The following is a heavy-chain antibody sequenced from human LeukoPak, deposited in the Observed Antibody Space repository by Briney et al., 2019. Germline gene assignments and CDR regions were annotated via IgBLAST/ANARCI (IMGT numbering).Heavy chain of an antibody. CDR1: GGSISSGGYS. V-gene: IGHV4-61*02. CDR3: ARVGTVTTFDY. J-gene: IGHJ4*02. CDR2: IYTSGST. D-gene: IGHD4-17*01. Sequence: SQTLSLTCAVSGGSISSGGYSWSWIRQPPGKGLEWIGRIYTSGSTNYNPSLKSRVTMSVDTSKNQFSLKLSSVTAADTAVYYCARVGTVTTFDYWGQGTLVTVSS.